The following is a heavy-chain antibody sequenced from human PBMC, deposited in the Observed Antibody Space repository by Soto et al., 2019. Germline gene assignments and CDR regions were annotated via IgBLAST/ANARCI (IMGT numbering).Heavy chain of an antibody. Sequence: SETLSLTCTVSGDSVTSVSDYWSWIRRPPGKGLEWIEYIYYSGSADYNPSLGSRVTISIDTSKNQFSLKLTSVTAADTAVYYWARGVGFGYYYSHMDLWGQGTTVTVSS. CDR2: IYYSGSA. J-gene: IGHJ6*02. CDR1: GDSVTSVSDY. V-gene: IGHV4-61*01. CDR3: ARGVGFGYYYSHMDL. D-gene: IGHD3-10*01.